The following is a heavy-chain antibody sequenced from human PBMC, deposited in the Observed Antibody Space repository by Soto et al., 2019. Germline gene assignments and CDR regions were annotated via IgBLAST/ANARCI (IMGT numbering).Heavy chain of an antibody. Sequence: GGSLRLSCAASGFTFRSYGMHWVRQAPGKGLEWVATVWFDGSKKYYADSVKGRFTISRDNSKNTLYLQMNSLRVEDTAVYYCATDYYYDASGYVPPDFWGQGTLVTVSS. CDR2: VWFDGSKK. CDR3: ATDYYYDASGYVPPDF. J-gene: IGHJ4*02. V-gene: IGHV3-33*01. D-gene: IGHD3-22*01. CDR1: GFTFRSYG.